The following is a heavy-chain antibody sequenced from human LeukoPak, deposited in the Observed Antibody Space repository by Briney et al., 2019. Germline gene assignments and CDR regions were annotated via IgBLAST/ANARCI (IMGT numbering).Heavy chain of an antibody. Sequence: GGSLRLSCAASGFTFSSYAMSWVRQAPGKGLEWVSAISGSGGSTYYADSVKGRFTISRDNSKNTLYLQMNSLRAEDTAVYYCGRDLTGANDYWGQGTLVTVSS. CDR3: GRDLTGANDY. CDR2: ISGSGGST. V-gene: IGHV3-23*01. D-gene: IGHD1-26*01. J-gene: IGHJ4*02. CDR1: GFTFSSYA.